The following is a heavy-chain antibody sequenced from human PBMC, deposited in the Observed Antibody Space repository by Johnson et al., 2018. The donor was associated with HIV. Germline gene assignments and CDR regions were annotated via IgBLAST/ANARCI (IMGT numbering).Heavy chain of an antibody. D-gene: IGHD3-22*01. CDR2: ISGSSSII. CDR3: ARSGGYDNINAFDI. CDR1: ALTFNNYA. V-gene: IGHV3-48*04. J-gene: IGHJ3*02. Sequence: VQLVESGGGVVQPGRSLRLSCAASALTFNNYAVHWVRQTPGKGLEWVSYISGSSSIIYYADSVKGRFTISRDYAKKSVYLQMNSLRAEDTALYYCARSGGYDNINAFDIWGQGKVVTISS.